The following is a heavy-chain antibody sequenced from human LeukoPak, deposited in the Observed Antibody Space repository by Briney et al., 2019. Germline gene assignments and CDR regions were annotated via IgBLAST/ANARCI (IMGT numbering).Heavy chain of an antibody. CDR2: IWYDGSNK. D-gene: IGHD6-13*01. J-gene: IGHJ4*02. CDR3: ARDGLRAAGTHLDY. V-gene: IGHV3-33*01. CDR1: GFTFSSYG. Sequence: PGRSLRLSCAASGFTFSSYGMHWVRQAPGKGLEWVAVIWYDGSNKYYADSVKGRFTISRDNSKNTLYLQMNSLRAEDTAVYYCARDGLRAAGTHLDYWGQGTLVTVSS.